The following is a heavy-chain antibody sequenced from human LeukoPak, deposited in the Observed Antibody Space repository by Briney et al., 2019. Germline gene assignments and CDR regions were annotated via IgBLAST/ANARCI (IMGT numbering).Heavy chain of an antibody. J-gene: IGHJ4*02. D-gene: IGHD3-9*01. CDR1: GGSISSGDYY. Sequence: SQTLSLTCTVSGGSISSGDYYWSWIRQPPGKGLEWIGYIYYSGSTYYNPSLKSRVTISVDTSKNQFSLQLSSVTAADTAVYYCARSPRDILRYFDPMGPATPDYWGQGTLVTVSS. CDR2: IYYSGST. CDR3: ARSPRDILRYFDPMGPATPDY. V-gene: IGHV4-30-4*01.